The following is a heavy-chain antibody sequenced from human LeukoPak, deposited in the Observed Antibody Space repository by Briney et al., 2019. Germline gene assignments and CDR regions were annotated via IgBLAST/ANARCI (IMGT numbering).Heavy chain of an antibody. V-gene: IGHV4-34*01. CDR3: ARVKPLRYFDWFPGWFDP. Sequence: PSETLSLTCAVYGGSFSGYYWSWLRQPPGKGLEWIGEINHSGSTNYNPSLKSRVTISVDTSKNQFSLKLSSVTAADTAVYYCARVKPLRYFDWFPGWFDPWGQGTLVTVSS. CDR1: GGSFSGYY. D-gene: IGHD3-9*01. CDR2: INHSGST. J-gene: IGHJ5*02.